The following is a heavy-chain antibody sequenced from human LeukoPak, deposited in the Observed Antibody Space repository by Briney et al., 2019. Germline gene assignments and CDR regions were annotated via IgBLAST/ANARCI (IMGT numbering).Heavy chain of an antibody. V-gene: IGHV1-2*02. CDR2: INPTSGGT. Sequence: ASVRVSCKASGYXFTGYYIHWVRQAPGQGPEWMGWINPTSGGTKYAQKFQGRVTMTRDTSISTAYMELSRLRADDTAVFYCARGGSAWDNPFDYWGQGTLVTVSS. CDR1: GYXFTGYY. J-gene: IGHJ4*02. CDR3: ARGGSAWDNPFDY. D-gene: IGHD6-19*01.